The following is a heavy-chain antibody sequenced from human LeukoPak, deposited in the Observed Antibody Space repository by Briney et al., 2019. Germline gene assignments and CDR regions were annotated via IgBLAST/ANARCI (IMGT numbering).Heavy chain of an antibody. V-gene: IGHV4-61*01. Sequence: SETLSLTCTVSGGSVSSGNNYWSWIRQPPGRGLEWIGYIYYSGSTNYNPSLKSRVTISVDTSKNQFSLKLTSVTAADTAVYYCARGVGAVYWYFDLWGRGTLVTVSS. CDR3: ARGVGAVYWYFDL. J-gene: IGHJ2*01. CDR2: IYYSGST. D-gene: IGHD1-26*01. CDR1: GGSVSSGNNY.